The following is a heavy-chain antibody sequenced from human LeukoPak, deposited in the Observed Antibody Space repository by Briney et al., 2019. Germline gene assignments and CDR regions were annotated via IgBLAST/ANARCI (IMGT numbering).Heavy chain of an antibody. CDR2: INPSGGST. D-gene: IGHD7-27*01. V-gene: IGHV1-46*01. CDR1: GYTFTSYY. CDR3: ARLGCCFTGLCYGMDV. J-gene: IGHJ6*02. Sequence: GASVKVSCKASGYTFTSYYMHWVRQAPGQGLEWMGIINPSGGSTSYAQKFQGRVTMTRDTSTSTVYMELSSLRSEDTAVYYCARLGCCFTGLCYGMDVWGQGTTATVSS.